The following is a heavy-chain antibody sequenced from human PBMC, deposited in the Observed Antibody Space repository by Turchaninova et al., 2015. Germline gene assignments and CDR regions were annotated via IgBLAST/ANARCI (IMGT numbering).Heavy chain of an antibody. J-gene: IGHJ4*02. Sequence: QVQLQQWGAGLLKPSETLSLTCAVYGGSLSGYYWRWLRQPPGKGLEWIGEINHSGSTNYNPSLKSRVTISGDTSKNQFSLKLSSVTAADTAVYYCASSSRGVIYYFDYWGQGTLVTVAS. CDR1: GGSLSGYY. V-gene: IGHV4-34*01. D-gene: IGHD2/OR15-2a*01. CDR2: INHSGST. CDR3: ASSSRGVIYYFDY.